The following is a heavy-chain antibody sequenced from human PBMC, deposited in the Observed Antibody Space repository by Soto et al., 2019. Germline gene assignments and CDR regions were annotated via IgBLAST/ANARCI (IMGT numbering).Heavy chain of an antibody. J-gene: IGHJ4*02. Sequence: QKRLVQSRAEVRKPGSSVKVSCKVTGGTSTRYAINWVRQAPGQGLEWMGGIVPMFGTSKYAQKFQGRVTITADTSTNIAYMELRSLRSEDTAVYYCNRGSEYDFWSGYLWGQGTLVSVSS. CDR3: NRGSEYDFWSGYL. CDR1: GGTSTRYA. CDR2: IVPMFGTS. D-gene: IGHD3-3*01. V-gene: IGHV1-69*06.